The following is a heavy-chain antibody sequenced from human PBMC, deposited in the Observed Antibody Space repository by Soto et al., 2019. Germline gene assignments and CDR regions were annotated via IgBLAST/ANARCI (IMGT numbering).Heavy chain of an antibody. D-gene: IGHD3-10*01. V-gene: IGHV4-59*01. Sequence: SETLSLTCTVSGGSISSYYWSWIRQPPGKGLEWIGYIYYSGSTNYNPSLKSRVTISVDTSKNQFSLKLSSVTAADTAVYYCARDGAGQPDYYYYYYMDVWGKGTTVTVSS. J-gene: IGHJ6*03. CDR2: IYYSGST. CDR3: ARDGAGQPDYYYYYYMDV. CDR1: GGSISSYY.